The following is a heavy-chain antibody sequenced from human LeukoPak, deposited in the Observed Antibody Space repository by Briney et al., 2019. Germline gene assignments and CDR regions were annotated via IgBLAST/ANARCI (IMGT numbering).Heavy chain of an antibody. CDR1: GFTFSSYG. Sequence: GGSLRLSCAASGFTFSSYGMHWVRQAPGKGLEWVALISYDGSNNYYADSVKGRFTISRDNSKNTLYLQMNSLRAEDTAVYYCAKDVYSSGWTDAYFDYWGQGTLVTVSS. CDR2: ISYDGSNN. CDR3: AKDVYSSGWTDAYFDY. J-gene: IGHJ4*02. D-gene: IGHD6-19*01. V-gene: IGHV3-30*18.